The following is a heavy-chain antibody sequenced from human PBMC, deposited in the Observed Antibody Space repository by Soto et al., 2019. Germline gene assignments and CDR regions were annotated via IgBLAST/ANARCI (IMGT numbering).Heavy chain of an antibody. CDR3: ARGVSRSRTWFDP. CDR2: INPNSGGT. CDR1: GDTSTDYY. V-gene: IGHV1-2*02. Sequence: ASVKVSCKASGDTSTDYYVHWVRQAPGQKLEWMGWINPNSGGTNFAQKFQGRVTMTGDTSISTVYMELNRLTSDDTAVYYCARGVSRSRTWFDPWGQGTVVTVSS. J-gene: IGHJ5*02.